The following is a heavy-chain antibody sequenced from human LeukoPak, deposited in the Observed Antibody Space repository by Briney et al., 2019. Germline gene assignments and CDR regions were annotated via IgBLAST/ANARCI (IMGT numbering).Heavy chain of an antibody. J-gene: IGHJ4*02. CDR1: GFTFSSYA. V-gene: IGHV3-64*01. D-gene: IGHD3-22*01. Sequence: GGSLRLSCAASGFTFSSYAMSWVRQAPGKGLGYVSAISSNGGSTYYANSVKGRFTISRDNSKNTLYLQMGSLRAEDMAVYYCARASKYYYDSSGYYYDYWGQGTLVTVSS. CDR3: ARASKYYYDSSGYYYDY. CDR2: ISSNGGST.